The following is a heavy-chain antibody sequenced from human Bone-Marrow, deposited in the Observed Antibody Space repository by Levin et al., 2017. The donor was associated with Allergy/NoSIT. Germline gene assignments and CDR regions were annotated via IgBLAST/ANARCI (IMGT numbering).Heavy chain of an antibody. J-gene: IGHJ6*02. CDR2: MDPNSGKT. CDR3: VRSRISGTTMYYGLDV. D-gene: IGHD1-14*01. V-gene: IGHV1-8*01. Sequence: GGSLRLSCKASGYTFTNYEINWVRQASGHGPEWMGWMDPNSGKTGYAHYMQARVTMTRNTSISTAYMELSLLGSEDTAVYYCVRSRISGTTMYYGLDVWGQGTPVTVSS. CDR1: GYTFTNYE.